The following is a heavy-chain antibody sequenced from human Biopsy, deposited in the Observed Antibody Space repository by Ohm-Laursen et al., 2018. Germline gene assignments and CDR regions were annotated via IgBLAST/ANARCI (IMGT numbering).Heavy chain of an antibody. CDR1: GTSFNDYS. CDR3: ARGRLRAVARFDY. J-gene: IGHJ4*02. D-gene: IGHD6-19*01. V-gene: IGHV4-34*01. Sequence: SETLSLTCAVFGTSFNDYSWTWIRQPPGKGLEWIGEVNHSGSTKYSPSLKSRVTISGDTSQNQLSLKLSSVTAADTAVYYCARGRLRAVARFDYWGQGTLVTVSS. CDR2: VNHSGST.